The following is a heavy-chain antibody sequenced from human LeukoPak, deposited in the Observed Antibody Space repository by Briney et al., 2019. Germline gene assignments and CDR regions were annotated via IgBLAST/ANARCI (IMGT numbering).Heavy chain of an antibody. CDR3: ARVMAARSFYFDH. CDR1: LLTFGTYW. Sequence: PGGSLRLSCAASLLTFGTYWMSWVGQAPGKGLEWVANINQDGSERYLADSLKGRFTVSRDNAKKSLYLEMKSLRAGDTAVYYCARVMAARSFYFDHWGQGTLVTVSS. D-gene: IGHD3-16*02. V-gene: IGHV3-7*01. CDR2: INQDGSER. J-gene: IGHJ4*02.